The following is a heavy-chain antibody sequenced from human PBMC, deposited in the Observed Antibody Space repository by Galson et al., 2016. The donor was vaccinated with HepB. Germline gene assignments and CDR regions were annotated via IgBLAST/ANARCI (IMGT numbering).Heavy chain of an antibody. J-gene: IGHJ6*02. CDR2: ST. Sequence: STGHFSSLGSRVTMSEDTSKNQFFLTLNSVTAADTAIYYCARDGVWMGSMDVWGQGTTVTVSS. D-gene: IGHD2-8*01. CDR3: ARDGVWMGSMDV. V-gene: IGHV4-4*07.